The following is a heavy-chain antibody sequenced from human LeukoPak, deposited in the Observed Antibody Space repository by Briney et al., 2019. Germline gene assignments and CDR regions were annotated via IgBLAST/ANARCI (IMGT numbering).Heavy chain of an antibody. D-gene: IGHD3-10*01. Sequence: ASVTVSFKASGYTFTSYDINWVRQATGQGLGWMGWMNPNSGNTGYAQKFQGRVTMTRNTSISTAYMELSSLRSEDTAVYYCAREATVVYYGSGSYSTFDYWGQGTLVTVSS. CDR2: MNPNSGNT. CDR1: GYTFTSYD. V-gene: IGHV1-8*01. J-gene: IGHJ4*02. CDR3: AREATVVYYGSGSYSTFDY.